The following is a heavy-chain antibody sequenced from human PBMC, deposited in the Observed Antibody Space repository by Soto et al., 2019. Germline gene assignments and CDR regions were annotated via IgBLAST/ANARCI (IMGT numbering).Heavy chain of an antibody. V-gene: IGHV4-30-2*05. J-gene: IGHJ5*02. CDR3: ARAKTYYDFWSGYLNWFDP. CDR1: GGSISSGGYS. CDR2: IYYSGST. Sequence: SETLSLTCAVSGGSISSGGYSWSWIRQPPGKGLEWIGYIYYSGSTYYNPSLKSRVTISVDTSKNQFSLKLSSVTAADTAVYYCARAKTYYDFWSGYLNWFDPWGQGTLVTVSS. D-gene: IGHD3-3*01.